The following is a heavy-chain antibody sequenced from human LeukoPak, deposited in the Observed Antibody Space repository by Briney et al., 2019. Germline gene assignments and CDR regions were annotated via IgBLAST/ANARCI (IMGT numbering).Heavy chain of an antibody. CDR1: GFTFSSYA. D-gene: IGHD1-14*01. V-gene: IGHV3-23*01. J-gene: IGHJ4*02. CDR2: ISGSGGSA. CDR3: AKDLSPRFSPQYYFDY. Sequence: PGGSLRLSCAASGFTFSSYAMSWVRQAPGKGLEWVSAISGSGGSAYYADSVKGRFTISRDNSKNTLYLQMNSLRAEDTAVYYCAKDLSPRFSPQYYFDYWGQGTLVTVSS.